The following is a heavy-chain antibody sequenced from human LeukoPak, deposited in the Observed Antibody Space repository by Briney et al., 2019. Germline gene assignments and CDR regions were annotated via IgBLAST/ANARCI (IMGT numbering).Heavy chain of an antibody. CDR1: GFTFDNYR. CDR3: ARDKDFGTYLRDFGMDV. V-gene: IGHV3-48*04. J-gene: IGHJ6*02. CDR2: IPTSSSNI. D-gene: IGHD1-1*01. Sequence: GGSLRLSCVASGFTFDNYRMNWVRQAPGKGLEWISYIPTSSSNIVYSDSVKGRFTVSRDNAKSSLYLQMDSLRAEDTAVYYCARDKDFGTYLRDFGMDVWGQGTTVTVAS.